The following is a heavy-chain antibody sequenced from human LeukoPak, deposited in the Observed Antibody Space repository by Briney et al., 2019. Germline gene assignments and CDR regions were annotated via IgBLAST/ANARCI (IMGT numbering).Heavy chain of an antibody. D-gene: IGHD3-16*01. CDR2: ISAYNGNT. J-gene: IGHJ4*02. CDR3: ARDQGITFGGVTRLFDY. V-gene: IGHV1-18*01. CDR1: GYTFTSYD. Sequence: ASVKVSCKASGYTFTSYDINWVRQATGQGLEWMGWISAYNGNTNYAQKLQGRVTMTTDTSTSTAYMELRSLRSDDTAVYYCARDQGITFGGVTRLFDYWGQGTLVTVSS.